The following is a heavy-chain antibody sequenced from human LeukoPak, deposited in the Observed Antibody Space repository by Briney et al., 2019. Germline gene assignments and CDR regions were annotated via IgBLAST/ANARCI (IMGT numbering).Heavy chain of an antibody. V-gene: IGHV3-30*18. D-gene: IGHD3-10*01. CDR1: GFTFSSYG. CDR3: AKYGSGSYMDV. CDR2: ISYDGSNK. Sequence: GGSLRLSCAASGFTFSSYGMHWVRQAPGKGLEWVAVISYDGSNKYYADSVKGRFTISRDNSKNTLYLQMNSLRAEDTAVYYCAKYGSGSYMDVWGKGTTVTISS. J-gene: IGHJ6*03.